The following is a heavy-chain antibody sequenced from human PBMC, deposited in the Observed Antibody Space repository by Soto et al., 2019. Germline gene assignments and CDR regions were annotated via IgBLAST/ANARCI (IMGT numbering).Heavy chain of an antibody. CDR3: AGFLEWLLGYYYYYGMDV. CDR1: GFTFSSYS. V-gene: IGHV3-21*01. D-gene: IGHD3-3*01. CDR2: ISSSSYI. J-gene: IGHJ6*02. Sequence: VGSLRLSCAASGFTFSSYSMNWVRQAPGKGLEWVSSISSSSYIYYADSVKGRFTISRDNAKNSLYLQMNSLRAEDTAVYYCAGFLEWLLGYYYYYGMDVWGQGTTVTVSS.